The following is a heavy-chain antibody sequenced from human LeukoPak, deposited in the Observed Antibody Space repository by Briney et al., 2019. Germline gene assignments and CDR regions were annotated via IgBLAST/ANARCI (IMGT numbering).Heavy chain of an antibody. Sequence: ASVKVSCKASGYTFTSYGITWVRQAPGQGLEWMGWISADNGNTNYAQKLQGRVTLTTDTSTSTAYMELRSLRSDDAAVYYCARDVYPALETTMGSVYWGQGTLVTVSS. CDR1: GYTFTSYG. V-gene: IGHV1-18*01. D-gene: IGHD2-15*01. J-gene: IGHJ4*02. CDR2: ISADNGNT. CDR3: ARDVYPALETTMGSVY.